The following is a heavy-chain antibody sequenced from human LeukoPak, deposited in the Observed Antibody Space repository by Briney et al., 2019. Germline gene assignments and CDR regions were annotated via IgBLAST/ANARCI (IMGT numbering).Heavy chain of an antibody. Sequence: GGSLRLSCAASGFTFSDYYMSWIRQAPGKGLEWVSYISSSSSYTNYADSVKGRFTISRDNAKNSLYLQMNSLRAEDTAVYYCARGYDYDILTGYYYPPDFDYWGQGTLVTVS. CDR1: GFTFSDYY. CDR2: ISSSSSYT. CDR3: ARGYDYDILTGYYYPPDFDY. D-gene: IGHD3-9*01. J-gene: IGHJ4*02. V-gene: IGHV3-11*05.